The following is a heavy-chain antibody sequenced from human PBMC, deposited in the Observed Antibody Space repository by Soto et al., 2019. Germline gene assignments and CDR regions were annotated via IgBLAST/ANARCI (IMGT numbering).Heavy chain of an antibody. CDR3: ARGFRQQLVWFDP. V-gene: IGHV4-34*01. J-gene: IGHJ5*02. Sequence: SETLSLTCAVYGGSFSGYYWSWIRQPPGKGLEWIGEINHSGSTNYNPSLKSRVTISVDTSKNQFSLKLSSVTAADTAVYYCARGFRQQLVWFDPWGQGTLVTVSS. CDR2: INHSGST. D-gene: IGHD6-13*01. CDR1: GGSFSGYY.